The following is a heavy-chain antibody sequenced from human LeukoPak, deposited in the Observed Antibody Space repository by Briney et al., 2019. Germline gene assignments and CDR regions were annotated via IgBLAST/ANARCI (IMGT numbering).Heavy chain of an antibody. CDR1: GGTFSSYA. Sequence: SVKVSCMASGGTFSSYAISWVRQAPGQGLEWMGGIIPIFGTANYAQKFQGRVAITADESTSTAYMELSSLRSEDTAVYYCARGWDTAKSAFDIWGQGTMVTVSS. J-gene: IGHJ3*02. CDR2: IIPIFGTA. CDR3: ARGWDTAKSAFDI. D-gene: IGHD5-18*01. V-gene: IGHV1-69*13.